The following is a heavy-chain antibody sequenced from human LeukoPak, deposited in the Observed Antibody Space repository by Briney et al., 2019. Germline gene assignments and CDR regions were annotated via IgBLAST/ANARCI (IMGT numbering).Heavy chain of an antibody. CDR1: GGTFSSYA. CDR2: INPNSGNT. CDR3: ARTSTGTRGGYDV. J-gene: IGHJ4*02. Sequence: ASVKVSCKASGGTFSSYAISWVRQAPGQGLEWMGWINPNSGNTGFTQKFQGRVTVTRSTSISTAYMELSSLTSDDTAVYYCARTSTGTRGGYDVWGQGTLVTVSS. V-gene: IGHV1-8*02. D-gene: IGHD1-1*01.